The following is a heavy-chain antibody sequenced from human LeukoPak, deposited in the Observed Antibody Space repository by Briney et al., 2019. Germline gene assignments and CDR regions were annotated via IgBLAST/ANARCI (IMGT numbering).Heavy chain of an antibody. CDR1: GFTFSSYA. CDR2: ISGSGGST. J-gene: IGHJ4*02. CDR3: DCIAAAGNGAN. Sequence: GGSLRLSCAASGFTFSSYAMSWVRQAPGKGLEWVSAISGSGGSTYYADSVKGRFTISRDNSKNTLYLQMNSLRAEDTAVYYCDCIAAAGNGANWGQGTLVTVSS. D-gene: IGHD6-13*01. V-gene: IGHV3-23*01.